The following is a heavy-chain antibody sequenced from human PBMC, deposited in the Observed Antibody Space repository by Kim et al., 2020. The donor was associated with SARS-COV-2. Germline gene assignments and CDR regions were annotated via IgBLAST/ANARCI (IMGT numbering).Heavy chain of an antibody. Sequence: SETLSLTCAVSCGSISSSNSWSWVRQPPGTGLEWIGEIYQSGSTNYKQSLKSRVTIAVDKSKNQLSLKLSSVTAADTAVSDCARDVGGYNWNYDSGSHGT. J-gene: IGHJ5*01. CDR1: CGSISSSNS. V-gene: IGHV4-4*02. CDR3: ARDVGGYNWNYDS. CDR2: IYQSGST. D-gene: IGHD1-7*01.